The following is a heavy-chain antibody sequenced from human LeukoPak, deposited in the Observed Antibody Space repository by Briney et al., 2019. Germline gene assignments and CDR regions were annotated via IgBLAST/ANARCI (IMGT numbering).Heavy chain of an antibody. CDR2: ISYDGSNK. CDR3: AKDTSRLPRNTMISDYYGMDV. V-gene: IGHV3-30-3*01. CDR1: GFTFSSYA. Sequence: GGPLRLSCAASGFTFSSYAMHWVRQAPGKGLEWVAVISYDGSNKYYADSVKGRFTISRDNSKNTLYLQMNSLRAEDTAVYYCAKDTSRLPRNTMISDYYGMDVWGQGTTVTVSS. D-gene: IGHD3-22*01. J-gene: IGHJ6*02.